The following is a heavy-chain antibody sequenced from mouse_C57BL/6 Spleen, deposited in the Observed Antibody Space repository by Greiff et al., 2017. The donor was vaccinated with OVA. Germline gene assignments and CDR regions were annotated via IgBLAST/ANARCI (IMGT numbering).Heavy chain of an antibody. CDR2: INPNNGGT. J-gene: IGHJ4*01. CDR3: ASAYYSNYGAMDY. D-gene: IGHD2-5*01. CDR1: GYTFTDYN. V-gene: IGHV1-22*01. Sequence: EVKLQESGPELVKPGASVKMSCKASGYTFTDYNMHWVKQSHGKSLEWIGYINPNNGGTSYNQKFKGKATLTVNKSSSTAYMELRSLTSEDSAVYYCASAYYSNYGAMDYWGQGTSVTVSS.